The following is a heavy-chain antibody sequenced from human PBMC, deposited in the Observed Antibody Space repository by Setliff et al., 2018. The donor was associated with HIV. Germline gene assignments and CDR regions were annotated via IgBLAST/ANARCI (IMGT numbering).Heavy chain of an antibody. V-gene: IGHV3-66*01. Sequence: PGGSLRLSCAASGITVSSNYMTWVRQAPGKGLEWVSVIYSGGSTYYADSVKDRFTISRDNSKNTLYLQMNTLRAEDTAVYYCARLGYGSGTYYPGPYYYGMDVWGQGTTVTVSS. J-gene: IGHJ6*02. CDR3: ARLGYGSGTYYPGPYYYGMDV. CDR1: GITVSSNY. CDR2: IYSGGST. D-gene: IGHD3-10*01.